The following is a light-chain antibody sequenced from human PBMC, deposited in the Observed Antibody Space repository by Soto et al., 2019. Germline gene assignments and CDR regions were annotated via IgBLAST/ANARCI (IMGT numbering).Light chain of an antibody. V-gene: IGKV3-20*01. Sequence: EIVLTQSPGTLSLSPGERATLSCRASQSVSSSYLAWYQQKPGQAHRLLIYGASSRATGIPDRFSGSGYGTNFTLTISRLGPEDFAVYYCQQYGSSPTCGQGTKVEIK. J-gene: IGKJ1*01. CDR3: QQYGSSPT. CDR2: GAS. CDR1: QSVSSSY.